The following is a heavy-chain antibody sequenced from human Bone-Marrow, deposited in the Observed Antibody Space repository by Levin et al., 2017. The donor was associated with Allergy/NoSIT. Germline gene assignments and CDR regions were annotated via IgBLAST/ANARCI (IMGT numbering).Heavy chain of an antibody. Sequence: PGGSLRLSCAASGFTFSNAWMSWVRQAPGKGLEWVGRIKSKTDGGTTDYAAPVKGRFTISRDDSKNTLYLQMNSLKTEDTAVYYCTTDVVVVAAPGYFDYWGKGTLVTVSS. V-gene: IGHV3-15*01. CDR1: GFTFSNAW. J-gene: IGHJ4*02. D-gene: IGHD2-15*01. CDR2: IKSKTDGGTT. CDR3: TTDVVVVAAPGYFDY.